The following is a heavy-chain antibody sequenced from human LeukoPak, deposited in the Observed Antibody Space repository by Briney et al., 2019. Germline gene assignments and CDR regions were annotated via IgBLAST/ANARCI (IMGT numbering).Heavy chain of an antibody. V-gene: IGHV3-53*01. CDR1: GFTVSNKY. D-gene: IGHD3-10*01. Sequence: GGSLRLSCAASGFTVSNKYMTWVRQAPGKGLEWVSLIYSDGRTYYADSVKGRCTISRDNSKNTLYLQMNSLRAEDTAVYYCAKDRSYGAFEIWGQGTMVTVSS. CDR2: IYSDGRT. J-gene: IGHJ3*02. CDR3: AKDRSYGAFEI.